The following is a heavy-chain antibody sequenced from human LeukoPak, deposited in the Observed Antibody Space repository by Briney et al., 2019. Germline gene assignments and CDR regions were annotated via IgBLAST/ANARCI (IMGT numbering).Heavy chain of an antibody. J-gene: IGHJ4*02. D-gene: IGHD2-2*01. CDR1: GGSISSSSYY. Sequence: SETLSLTCTVSGGSISSSSYYWGWIRQPPGKGLEWIGEISDSGSTNYNPSLKNRATILIDTSKKQISLDLYSVTAADTAVYYCAKEDEFPRDIVVVPAAMPFDYWGQGTLVTVSS. V-gene: IGHV4-39*07. CDR3: AKEDEFPRDIVVVPAAMPFDY. CDR2: ISDSGST.